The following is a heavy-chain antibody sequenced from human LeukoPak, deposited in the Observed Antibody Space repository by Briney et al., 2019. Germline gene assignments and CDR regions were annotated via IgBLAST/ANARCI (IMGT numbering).Heavy chain of an antibody. D-gene: IGHD2-21*02. CDR3: ARWTHCGGDCYYLDY. J-gene: IGHJ4*02. V-gene: IGHV4-61*08. CDR1: GGSISSGGYY. CDR2: IYHSGST. Sequence: SETLSLTCTVSGGSISSGGYYWSWIRQPPGKGLEWIGHIYHSGSTYYNPSLESRVTISVDTSRNQFSLKLSSVTAADTAVYYCARWTHCGGDCYYLDYWGQGTLATVSS.